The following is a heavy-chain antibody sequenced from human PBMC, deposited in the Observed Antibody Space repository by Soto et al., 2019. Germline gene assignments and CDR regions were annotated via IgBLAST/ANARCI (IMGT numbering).Heavy chain of an antibody. CDR3: SGTYSSSGVNYGMDV. V-gene: IGHV3-48*03. J-gene: IGHJ6*02. D-gene: IGHD6-13*01. CDR1: GFTFSSYE. CDR2: ISSSGSTI. Sequence: GGSLRLSCAASGFTFSSYEMNWVRQAPGKGLEWVSYISSSGSTIYYADSVKGRFTISRDNAKNSLYLQMNSLRAEDTAVYYCSGTYSSSGVNYGMDVWGQGTTVTVSS.